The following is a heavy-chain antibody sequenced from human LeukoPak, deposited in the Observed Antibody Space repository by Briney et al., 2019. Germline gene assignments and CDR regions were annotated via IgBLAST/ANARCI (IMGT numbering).Heavy chain of an antibody. CDR3: ARVKGVAGPFDP. D-gene: IGHD6-19*01. CDR2: IYYSGST. CDR1: GGSISSYD. J-gene: IGHJ5*02. V-gene: IGHV4-59*01. Sequence: SETLSLTCTVSGGSISSYDWSWIRQPPGKGLEWIGYIYYSGSTNYNPSLKSRVTISVDTSKNQFSLKLSSVTAADTAVYYCARVKGVAGPFDPWGQGTLVTVSS.